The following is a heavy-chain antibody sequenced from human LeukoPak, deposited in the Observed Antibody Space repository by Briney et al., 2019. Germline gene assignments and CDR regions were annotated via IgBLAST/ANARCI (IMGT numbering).Heavy chain of an antibody. J-gene: IGHJ5*02. D-gene: IGHD2-2*02. CDR3: ARGDRVVPAAILVRWFDP. Sequence: PSETLSLTCAVYGGSFSGYYWSWIRQPPGKGLEWIGEINHSGSTNYNPSLKSRVTISVDTSKNQFSLKLSSVTAADTAVYYCARGDRVVPAAILVRWFDPWGQGTLVTVSS. CDR2: INHSGST. CDR1: GGSFSGYY. V-gene: IGHV4-34*01.